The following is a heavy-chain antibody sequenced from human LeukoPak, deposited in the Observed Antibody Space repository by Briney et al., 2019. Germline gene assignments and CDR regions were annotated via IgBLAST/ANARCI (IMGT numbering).Heavy chain of an antibody. Sequence: PGGSLRLSCGASGFTFSSYDMYWVRQAPGKGLEWVAVISYDGSNKYYADSVKGRFTISRDNSKNTLYLQMNSLRAEDTAVYYCARAIAAAGGGHWGQGTLVTVSS. V-gene: IGHV3-30-3*01. CDR2: ISYDGSNK. D-gene: IGHD6-13*01. CDR1: GFTFSSYD. CDR3: ARAIAAAGGGH. J-gene: IGHJ4*02.